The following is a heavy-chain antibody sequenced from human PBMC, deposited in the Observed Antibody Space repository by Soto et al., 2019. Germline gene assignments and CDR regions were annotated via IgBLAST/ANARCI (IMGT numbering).Heavy chain of an antibody. CDR1: GDIFDSLT. D-gene: IGHD5-12*01. Sequence: QVQLVQSGAEMKKPGSSVKVSCQASGDIFDSLTINWVRQAPGQGLEWMGRIIPVLGMANYAQKCQGRVTIIAEKTTSRVYMQLSSLPSEDTAVYYCAREVGGYDYVFYYDYMDVWGEGTTVTVSS. J-gene: IGHJ6*03. V-gene: IGHV1-69*02. CDR2: IIPVLGMA. CDR3: AREVGGYDYVFYYDYMDV.